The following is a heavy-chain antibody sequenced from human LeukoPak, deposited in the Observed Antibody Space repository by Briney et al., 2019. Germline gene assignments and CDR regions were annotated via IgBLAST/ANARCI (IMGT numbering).Heavy chain of an antibody. Sequence: SQTLSLTCAISGDSGSSNSAAWNWIRQSPSRGLEWLGRTYYRSKWYNDYAVSVKSRITINPDTSKNQFSLQLNSVTPEDTAVYYCARGVWDIVVVPAAMGRYYFDYWGQGTLVTVSS. CDR2: TYYRSKWYN. D-gene: IGHD2-2*01. CDR1: GDSGSSNSAA. CDR3: ARGVWDIVVVPAAMGRYYFDY. V-gene: IGHV6-1*01. J-gene: IGHJ4*02.